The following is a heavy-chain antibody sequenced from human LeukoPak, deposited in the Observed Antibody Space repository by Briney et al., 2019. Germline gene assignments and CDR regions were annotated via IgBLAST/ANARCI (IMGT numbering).Heavy chain of an antibody. CDR2: IIPIFGTA. Sequence: SVKVSCKASGGTFSSYAISWVRQAPGQGLEWMGGIIPIFGTANYAQKFQGRVTITTDESTSTAYMELSSLRSEDTAVYYCARDRGIAARPRGFWFDPWGQGTLVTVSS. CDR1: GGTFSSYA. D-gene: IGHD6-6*01. V-gene: IGHV1-69*05. J-gene: IGHJ5*02. CDR3: ARDRGIAARPRGFWFDP.